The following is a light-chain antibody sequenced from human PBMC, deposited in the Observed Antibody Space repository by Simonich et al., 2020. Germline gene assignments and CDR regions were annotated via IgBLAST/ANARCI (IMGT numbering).Light chain of an antibody. CDR3: QAWDSSTAV. J-gene: IGLJ3*02. CDR2: QDS. CDR1: KLGDKY. V-gene: IGLV3-1*01. Sequence: SYELTQPPSVSVSPGQTASITCSGDKLGDKYACWYQQKPGQYPVLVLYQDSKRPSGIPDRFSGSKSGNTATLTIGGTQAMDEADYYCQAWDSSTAVFGGGTKLTVL.